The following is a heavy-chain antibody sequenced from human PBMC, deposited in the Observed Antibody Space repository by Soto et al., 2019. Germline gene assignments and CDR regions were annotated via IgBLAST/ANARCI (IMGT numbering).Heavy chain of an antibody. V-gene: IGHV3-33*06. J-gene: IGHJ5*02. CDR3: VKDPSPNREATDDNSFDT. Sequence: PGPSRRLSCTASGFNSRNYAMHWVRQAPGKGLEWVAVIWSDGSEKYYGASVKGRVTISRDNFKNTVSLQMNSLRVADTAIYYCVKDPSPNREATDDNSFDTRALGTLVT. CDR2: IWSDGSEK. CDR1: GFNSRNYA.